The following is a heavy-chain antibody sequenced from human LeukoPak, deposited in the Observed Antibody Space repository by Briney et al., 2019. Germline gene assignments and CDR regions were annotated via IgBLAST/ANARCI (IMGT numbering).Heavy chain of an antibody. V-gene: IGHV1-18*04. CDR1: GYTFSGYY. CDR3: ARGLLWFGVPSDAFDI. D-gene: IGHD3-10*01. Sequence: ASVKVSCKASGYTFSGYYMHWVRQAPGHGLEWMGWISTYNGDTNYAQKLQGRVTMTTDTSTNTAYMELRSLRSDDTAVYYCARGLLWFGVPSDAFDIWGQGTMVTVSS. J-gene: IGHJ3*02. CDR2: ISTYNGDT.